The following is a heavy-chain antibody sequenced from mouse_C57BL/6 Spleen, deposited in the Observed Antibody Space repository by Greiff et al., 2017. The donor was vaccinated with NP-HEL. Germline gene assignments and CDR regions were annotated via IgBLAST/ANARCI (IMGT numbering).Heavy chain of an antibody. J-gene: IGHJ1*03. CDR1: GYSFTGYY. CDR2: INPSTGGT. Sequence: EVQLQQSGPELVKPGASVKISCKASGYSFTGYYMHWVKQSSEKSLEWIGEINPSTGGTSYNQKFKGKATLTVDKSSSTAYMQLKSLTTEYSAVDSCARSGYYGNFYWYFDVWGTGTTVTVSS. CDR3: ARSGYYGNFYWYFDV. V-gene: IGHV1-43*01. D-gene: IGHD2-1*01.